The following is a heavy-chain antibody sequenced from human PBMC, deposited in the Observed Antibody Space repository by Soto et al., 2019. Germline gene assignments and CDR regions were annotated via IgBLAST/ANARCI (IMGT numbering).Heavy chain of an antibody. J-gene: IGHJ2*01. V-gene: IGHV3-23*01. CDR1: GFICSTFA. CDR3: ARVFYYVNNRPHAPWYFDL. CDR2: VSGSGRRT. Sequence: GGSLRLSCATSGFICSTFAMSWVRQAPGKGLEWVSVVSGSGRRTYYADSVEGRFTISRDNSKNMVFLQMNSLRAEDTAMYYWARVFYYVNNRPHAPWYFDLWGRGTLVTVSS. D-gene: IGHD3-16*01.